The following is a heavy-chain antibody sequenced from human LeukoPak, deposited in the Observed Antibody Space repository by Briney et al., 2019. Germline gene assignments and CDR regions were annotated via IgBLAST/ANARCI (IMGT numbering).Heavy chain of an antibody. D-gene: IGHD3-22*01. Sequence: PSETLSLTCTVSGGSISSYYWSWIRQPPGKGLEWIGYIYYSGSTNYNPSLKSRVTISVDTSKNQFSLKLSSVTAADTAVYYCARHLFPTYSYDSSGYDYWAQGTLVTVSS. CDR3: ARHLFPTYSYDSSGYDY. V-gene: IGHV4-59*08. CDR1: GGSISSYY. J-gene: IGHJ4*02. CDR2: IYYSGST.